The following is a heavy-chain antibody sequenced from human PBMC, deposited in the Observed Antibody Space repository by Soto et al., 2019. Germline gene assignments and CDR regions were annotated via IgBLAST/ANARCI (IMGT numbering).Heavy chain of an antibody. Sequence: QVQLVQSGAEVKKPGSSVKVSCKASGGTFSSYTISWVRQAPGQGLEWMGRIIPILGIANYAQKVQGRVTITANKYTSTAYKEMGSPISEDTAAYYCARSSIGVVPAIRAPFYYGGMDVGGQGTTVTVSS. CDR1: GGTFSSYT. J-gene: IGHJ6*02. CDR3: ARSSIGVVPAIRAPFYYGGMDV. CDR2: IIPILGIA. V-gene: IGHV1-69*02. D-gene: IGHD2-2*01.